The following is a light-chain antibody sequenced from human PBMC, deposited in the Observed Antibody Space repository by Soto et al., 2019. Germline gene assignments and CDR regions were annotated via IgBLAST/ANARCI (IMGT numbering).Light chain of an antibody. CDR3: QQYNSYPLT. J-gene: IGKJ4*01. Sequence: DIQMTQSPSSLSASVGDRVTITCRASQGISYYLAWFQQKPGKAPKSLIYAASNLQSGVPSKFSGSGSGTDFTLTISSLQSEDFATYYCQQYNSYPLTFGGGTKVEIK. CDR1: QGISYY. CDR2: AAS. V-gene: IGKV1-16*02.